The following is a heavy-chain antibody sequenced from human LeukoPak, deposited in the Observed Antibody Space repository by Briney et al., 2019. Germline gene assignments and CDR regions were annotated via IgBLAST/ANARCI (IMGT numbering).Heavy chain of an antibody. J-gene: IGHJ6*04. CDR2: IYYSGST. D-gene: IGHD3-10*01. CDR1: GGSISSYY. Sequence: SETLSLTCTVSGGSISSYYWSWIRRPPGKGLEWIGYIYYSGSTNYNPSLKSRVTISVDTSKNQFSLKLSSVTAADTAVYYCARDQSSYYGSGSPRDYYYGMDVWGKGTTVTVSS. CDR3: ARDQSSYYGSGSPRDYYYGMDV. V-gene: IGHV4-59*01.